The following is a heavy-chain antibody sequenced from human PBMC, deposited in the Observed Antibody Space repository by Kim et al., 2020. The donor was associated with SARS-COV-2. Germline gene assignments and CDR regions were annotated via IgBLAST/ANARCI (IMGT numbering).Heavy chain of an antibody. CDR3: ARRICSRGSCRADT. CDR1: GDSFTNYW. CDR2: IYPGDSDT. D-gene: IGHD2-15*01. V-gene: IGHV5-51*01. J-gene: IGHJ5*02. Sequence: GESLKISCKGSGDSFTNYWIAWVRQTPGKGLEWMGIIYPGDSDTRYSPSFQGQVPMSADKSINTAYLQWSSLQASDTAIYYCARRICSRGSCRADTWGQGTLVSVSS.